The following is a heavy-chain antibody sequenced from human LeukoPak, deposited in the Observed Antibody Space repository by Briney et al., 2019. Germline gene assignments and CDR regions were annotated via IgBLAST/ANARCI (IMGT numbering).Heavy chain of an antibody. CDR3: ARGRDRSKAGDL. Sequence: SETLSLTCAVYGGSCYDYYCSWIRQPPGKGLEWIGEIHPHGIFYYNSSLMSRVTISIDTSKSRFSLRLTSVTAADTAFYFCARGRDRSKAGDLWGQGSLVTVSS. J-gene: IGHJ5*02. CDR2: IHPHGIF. V-gene: IGHV4-34*01. CDR1: GGSCYDYY. D-gene: IGHD5-24*01.